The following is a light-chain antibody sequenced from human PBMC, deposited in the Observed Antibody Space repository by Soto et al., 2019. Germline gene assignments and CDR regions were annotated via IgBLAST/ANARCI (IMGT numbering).Light chain of an antibody. CDR1: QVVSSSY. CDR2: HAS. CDR3: QQYGTFPFS. V-gene: IGKV3-20*01. Sequence: PGASATLSCRANQVVSSSYLAWYQQKPGQAPRLLIYHASDRAIGIPDRFSGSGSGTDFTLTITRLEPEDFALFYCQQYGTFPFSFGQGTKLEIK. J-gene: IGKJ2*01.